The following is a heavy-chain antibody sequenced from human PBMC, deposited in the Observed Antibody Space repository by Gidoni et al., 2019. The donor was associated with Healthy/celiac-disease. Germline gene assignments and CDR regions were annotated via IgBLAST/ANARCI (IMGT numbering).Heavy chain of an antibody. J-gene: IGHJ3*02. CDR3: ARDTSFFGDAFDI. D-gene: IGHD3-10*01. V-gene: IGHV3-33*01. CDR2: IWYDGSNK. Sequence: QVQLVESGGGVVQPGRSLRRSCAASGFPFSSYGMHWFRQAPGKGLEWVAVIWYDGSNKYYADSVKGRFTISRDNSKNTLYLQMNSLRAEDTAVYYCARDTSFFGDAFDIWGQGTMVTVSS. CDR1: GFPFSSYG.